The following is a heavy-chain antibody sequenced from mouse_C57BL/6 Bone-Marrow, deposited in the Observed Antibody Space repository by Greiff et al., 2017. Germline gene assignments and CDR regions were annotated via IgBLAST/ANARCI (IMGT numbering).Heavy chain of an antibody. D-gene: IGHD2-2*01. CDR1: GYTFTSYW. V-gene: IGHV1-59*01. J-gene: IGHJ3*01. CDR3: ARWLPFFAY. CDR2: IDPSDSYT. Sequence: QVQLQQPGAELVRPGTSVKLSCKASGYTFTSYWMHWVKQRPGQGLEWIGVIDPSDSYTNYNQKFKGKATLTVDTSSSTAYMQLSSLTSEDSAVYYCARWLPFFAYWGQGTLVTVSA.